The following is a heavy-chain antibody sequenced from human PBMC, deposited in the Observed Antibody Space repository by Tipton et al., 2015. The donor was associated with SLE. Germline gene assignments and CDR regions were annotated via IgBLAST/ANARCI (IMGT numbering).Heavy chain of an antibody. J-gene: IGHJ6*02. CDR1: GGSFSGYY. D-gene: IGHD1-26*01. CDR2: INHSGST. Sequence: LRLSCAVYGGSFSGYYWSWIRQPPGKGLEWIGEINHSGSTNYNPSLKSRVTISVDTSKNQFSLKLSSVTAADTAVYYCASLSGSSAYYYYFGMDVWGQGTTVTVSS. V-gene: IGHV4-34*01. CDR3: ASLSGSSAYYYYFGMDV.